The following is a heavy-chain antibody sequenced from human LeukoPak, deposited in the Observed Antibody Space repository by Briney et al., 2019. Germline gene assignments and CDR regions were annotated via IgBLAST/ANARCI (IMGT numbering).Heavy chain of an antibody. CDR1: GFTFSSYW. J-gene: IGHJ3*02. Sequence: GRSLRLSCAASGFTFSSYWMHWVRQAPGKGLVWVSRINSDGSSTTYADSVEGRFTISRDNAKNTLYLQMNSLRAEDTAVYHCARDGYNLDTFDIWGQGTMVTVSS. CDR3: ARDGYNLDTFDI. CDR2: INSDGSST. V-gene: IGHV3-74*01. D-gene: IGHD5-24*01.